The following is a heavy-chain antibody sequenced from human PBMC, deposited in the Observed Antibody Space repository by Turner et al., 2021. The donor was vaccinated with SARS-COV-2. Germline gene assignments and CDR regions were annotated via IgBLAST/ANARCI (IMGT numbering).Heavy chain of an antibody. Sequence: QVQLVQSGPEVRKPGSSVKVSCKASGDTFSTYSVSWVRQAPGQGLEWMGGIIPIFGRGTYAQRFQGRVTITADEATSTVYMELSSLTSEDTALYYCARERGSDGYNYGRGYHFDYWGQGTLVSVSS. J-gene: IGHJ4*02. CDR2: IIPIFGRG. D-gene: IGHD5-12*01. V-gene: IGHV1-69*12. CDR3: ARERGSDGYNYGRGYHFDY. CDR1: GDTFSTYS.